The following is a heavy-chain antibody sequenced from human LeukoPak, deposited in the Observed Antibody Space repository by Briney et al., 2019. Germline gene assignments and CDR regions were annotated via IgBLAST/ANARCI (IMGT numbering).Heavy chain of an antibody. V-gene: IGHV3-53*01. CDR3: ARGVEPLAANTLAY. CDR2: LYSDGNT. Sequence: GGSLRLSCAASGFTVITNDMTWVRQAPGKGLEWVSVLYSDGNTTYADSLQGRFTISRDNSKNTLYPKMNTLTPDDTAVYFCARGVEPLAANTLAYWGQGTLVTVSS. CDR1: GFTVITND. D-gene: IGHD1-14*01. J-gene: IGHJ4*02.